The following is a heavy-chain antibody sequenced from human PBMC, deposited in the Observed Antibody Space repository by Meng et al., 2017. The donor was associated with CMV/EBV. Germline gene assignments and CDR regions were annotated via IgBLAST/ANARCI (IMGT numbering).Heavy chain of an antibody. CDR2: ISWNSGSI. D-gene: IGHD3-22*01. J-gene: IGHJ4*02. Sequence: SLKISCAASGFTFDDYAMHWVRQAPGKGLEWVSGISWNSGSIGYADSVKGRFTISRDNAKHSLYLQMNSLRAEDTALYYCAKTNYYDSSGYFDYWGQGTLVTVSS. CDR1: GFTFDDYA. V-gene: IGHV3-9*01. CDR3: AKTNYYDSSGYFDY.